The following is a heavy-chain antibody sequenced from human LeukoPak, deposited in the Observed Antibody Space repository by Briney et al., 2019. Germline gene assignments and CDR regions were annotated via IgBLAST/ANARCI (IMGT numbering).Heavy chain of an antibody. CDR3: AKGSGSGWYGPFAP. V-gene: IGHV3-23*01. CDR2: IVASGGAT. D-gene: IGHD6-19*01. J-gene: IGHJ5*02. CDR1: RYTFRNYA. Sequence: GGSLTLSCAASRYTFRNYAMYCVRQPPGKGLEGVSTIVASGGATYYADSVKGRFTISRDNSKNTFYLQMNSLRAEDTAVYFCAKGSGSGWYGPFAPWGQGTLVTVSS.